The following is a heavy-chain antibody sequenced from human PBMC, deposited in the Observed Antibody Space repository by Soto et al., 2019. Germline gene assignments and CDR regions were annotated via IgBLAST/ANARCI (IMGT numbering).Heavy chain of an antibody. J-gene: IGHJ6*02. D-gene: IGHD2-2*02. CDR1: GFTFSSYG. CDR2: ISCDGSNE. Sequence: GGSLRLSCAASGFTFSSYGMHWVRQAPAKRLEWVSVISCDGSNEYYADSVKGRFTISRDNAKNTLYLQMNSLRAEDTAVYYCARGQERDIVVVPAAIAKLNYYYYGMDVWGQGTTVTLSS. CDR3: ARGQERDIVVVPAAIAKLNYYYYGMDV. V-gene: IGHV3-30*03.